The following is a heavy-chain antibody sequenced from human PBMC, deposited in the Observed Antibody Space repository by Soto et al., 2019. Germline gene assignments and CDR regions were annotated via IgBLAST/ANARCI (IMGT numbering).Heavy chain of an antibody. CDR1: GGSFSGYY. D-gene: IGHD2-2*01. V-gene: IGHV4-34*01. CDR2: INHSGST. Sequence: SETLSLTCAVYGGSFSGYYWSWIRQPPGKGLEWIGEINHSGSTNYNPSLKSRVTISVDTSKNQFSLKLSSVTAADTAVYYCARDSAEPLYYYYYGMDVWGQGTTVTVSS. J-gene: IGHJ6*02. CDR3: ARDSAEPLYYYYYGMDV.